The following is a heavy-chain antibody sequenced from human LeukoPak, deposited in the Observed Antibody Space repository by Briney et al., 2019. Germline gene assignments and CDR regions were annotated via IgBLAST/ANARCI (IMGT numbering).Heavy chain of an antibody. Sequence: SETLSLTCTVSGGSISSGDYYWSWIRQPPGKGLEWTGYIYYSGSTYYNPSLKSRVTISVDTSKNQFSLKLSSVTAADTAVYYCARDGYYYYGMDVWGKGTTVTVSS. CDR1: GGSISSGDYY. CDR3: ARDGYYYYGMDV. V-gene: IGHV4-30-4*01. J-gene: IGHJ6*04. CDR2: IYYSGST.